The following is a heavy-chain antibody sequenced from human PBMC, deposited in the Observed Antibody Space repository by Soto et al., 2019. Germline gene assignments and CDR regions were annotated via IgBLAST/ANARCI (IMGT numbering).Heavy chain of an antibody. CDR1: GFTFSSYS. Sequence: PGGSLRLSCAASGFTFSSYSMNWVRQAPGKGLEWVTSISSSSSYIYYADSVKGRFTISRDNAKNSLYLQMNSLRAEDTAVYYCAREGNYYDSSGYSHPAVCMDVWGQGTTVTVSS. CDR2: ISSSSSYI. V-gene: IGHV3-21*01. CDR3: AREGNYYDSSGYSHPAVCMDV. J-gene: IGHJ6*02. D-gene: IGHD3-22*01.